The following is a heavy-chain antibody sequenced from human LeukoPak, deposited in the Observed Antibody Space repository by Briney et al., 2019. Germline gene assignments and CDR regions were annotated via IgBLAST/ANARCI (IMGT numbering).Heavy chain of an antibody. CDR2: IKKDGSGK. CDR1: GFTLSTYW. J-gene: IGHJ6*03. D-gene: IGHD3-10*01. Sequence: GGSLRLSCAAAGFTLSTYWVSWVRQAPGKGLEWVANIKKDGSGKYYVDSVKGRFTISRDNAKNSLYLQVNSLRAEDTAVYYCAREGCRSGCRGYYCYMDVWGKRTTVTVSS. CDR3: AREGCRSGCRGYYCYMDV. V-gene: IGHV3-7*01.